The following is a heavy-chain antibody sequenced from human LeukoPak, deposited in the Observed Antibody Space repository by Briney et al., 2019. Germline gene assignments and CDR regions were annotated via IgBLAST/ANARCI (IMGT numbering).Heavy chain of an antibody. CDR2: IKSKTDAGTT. J-gene: IGHJ4*02. Sequence: PGGSLRLSCAASGFTLNNAWMSWVRQAPGKGLEWVGRIKSKTDAGTTDYAAPVKGRFTISRDESKNTLYLQMNSLKTEDTAVYYCTTEGGWSYYFDYWGQGTLVTVSS. V-gene: IGHV3-15*01. CDR1: GFTLNNAW. D-gene: IGHD2-15*01. CDR3: TTEGGWSYYFDY.